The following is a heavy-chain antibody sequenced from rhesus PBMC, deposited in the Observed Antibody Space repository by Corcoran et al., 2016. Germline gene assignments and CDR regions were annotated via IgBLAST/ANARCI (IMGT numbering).Heavy chain of an antibody. J-gene: IGHJ6*01. V-gene: IGHV4-165*02. CDR2: IGGSSGST. CDR1: GGPISGYY. D-gene: IGHD3-16*01. CDR3: ARRPSYYYSGSFDGLDS. Sequence: QVQLQESGPGPVKPSETLSPPCAVPGGPISGYYWNWLRQPTGKGLEWIGYIGGSSGSTYYNPSLKSRVTISTDTSKNQFSLKLSSVTAADTAVYYCARRPSYYYSGSFDGLDSWGQGVVVTVSS.